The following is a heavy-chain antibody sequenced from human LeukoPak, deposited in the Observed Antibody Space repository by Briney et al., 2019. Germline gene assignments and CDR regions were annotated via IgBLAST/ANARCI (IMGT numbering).Heavy chain of an antibody. CDR3: ARDASMIVVVSYYYGMDV. CDR1: GYTFTSYY. V-gene: IGHV1-46*01. Sequence: ASVKVSCKASGYTFTSYYMHWVRQAPGQGLEWMGIINPIGGNTSYAQKFQGRVTMTRDTSTSTVYMELSSLRSEDTAVYYCARDASMIVVVSYYYGMDVWGQGTTVTVSS. CDR2: INPIGGNT. J-gene: IGHJ6*02. D-gene: IGHD3-22*01.